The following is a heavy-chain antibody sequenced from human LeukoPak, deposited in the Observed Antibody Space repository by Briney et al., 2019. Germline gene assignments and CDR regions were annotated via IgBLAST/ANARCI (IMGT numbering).Heavy chain of an antibody. J-gene: IGHJ4*02. CDR2: IYYSGST. CDR3: ARYLPYYDSSGYYTYCFDY. CDR1: GGSISSYY. V-gene: IGHV4-59*01. D-gene: IGHD3-22*01. Sequence: SETLSLTCTVSGGSISSYYWSWIRQPPGKGLEWIGYIYYSGSTNYNPSLKSRVTISVDTSKNQFSLKLSSVTAADTAVYYCARYLPYYDSSGYYTYCFDYWGQGTLVTVSS.